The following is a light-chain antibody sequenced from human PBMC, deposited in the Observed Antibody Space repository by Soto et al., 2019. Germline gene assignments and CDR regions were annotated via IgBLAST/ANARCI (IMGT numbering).Light chain of an antibody. CDR3: QQANSFPLT. CDR1: QAISIW. Sequence: DIQMTQSPSSVSASVGDRVTITCRAGQAISIWLAWYQQKPGKVPKLLIYTASSLQSGVPSRFSGSGSGTEFTLTISSLQPEDFATYYCQQANSFPLTFGGGTKVEMK. V-gene: IGKV1-12*01. CDR2: TAS. J-gene: IGKJ4*01.